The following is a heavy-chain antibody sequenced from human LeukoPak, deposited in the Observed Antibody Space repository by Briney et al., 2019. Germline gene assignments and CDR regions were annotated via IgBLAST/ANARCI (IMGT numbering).Heavy chain of an antibody. CDR3: AKNLRNGFSYGSDY. CDR2: ISGSGGST. J-gene: IGHJ4*02. Sequence: GGSLRLSCEASGFTFSSYAMGWVRQAPGKGLEWVSGISGSGGSTYYADSVKGRFTISRDNSKNTVILQMSSLRADDTAVYYCAKNLRNGFSYGSDYWGQGTLVTVSS. V-gene: IGHV3-23*01. D-gene: IGHD5-18*01. CDR1: GFTFSSYA.